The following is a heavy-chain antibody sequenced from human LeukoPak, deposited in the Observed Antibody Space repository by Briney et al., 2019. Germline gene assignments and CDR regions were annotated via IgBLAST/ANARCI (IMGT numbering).Heavy chain of an antibody. V-gene: IGHV5-10-1*01. D-gene: IGHD3-10*01. CDR2: IDPSDSYT. CDR1: GYSFTSYW. J-gene: IGHJ6*04. CDR3: ARVAWFGERSRGTDV. Sequence: GESLRISCKGSGYSFTSYWISWVRQMPGKGLEWMGRIDPSDSYTNYNPSFQGHVTISADKSISTAYLQWSSLKASDTAMYYCARVAWFGERSRGTDVWGKGTTVTVSS.